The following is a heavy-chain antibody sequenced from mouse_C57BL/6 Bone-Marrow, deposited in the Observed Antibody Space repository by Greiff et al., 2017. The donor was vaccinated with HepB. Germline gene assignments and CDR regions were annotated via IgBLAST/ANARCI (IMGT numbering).Heavy chain of an antibody. J-gene: IGHJ3*01. Sequence: EVQLQQSGPELVKPGASVKIPCKASGYTFTDYNMDWVKQSHGKSLEWIGDINPNNGGTIYNQKFKGKATLTVDKSSSTAYMELRSLTSEDTAVYYCASLSYDGYYVWFAYWGQGTLVTGSA. D-gene: IGHD2-3*01. V-gene: IGHV1-18*01. CDR1: GYTFTDYN. CDR2: INPNNGGT. CDR3: ASLSYDGYYVWFAY.